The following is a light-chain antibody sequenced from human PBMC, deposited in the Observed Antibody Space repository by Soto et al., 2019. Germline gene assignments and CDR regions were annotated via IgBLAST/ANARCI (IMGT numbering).Light chain of an antibody. V-gene: IGKV3-15*01. CDR2: RAS. Sequence: EIVMTQSPATLSVSPGEGATLSCRASQSVSDYLAWYQQAPGQAPRLLIYRASIRATGIPARFSGGGSGTEFTLTIRSLQSEDFAVYYCQQYNNWPLTFGGGTKVEIK. J-gene: IGKJ4*01. CDR1: QSVSDY. CDR3: QQYNNWPLT.